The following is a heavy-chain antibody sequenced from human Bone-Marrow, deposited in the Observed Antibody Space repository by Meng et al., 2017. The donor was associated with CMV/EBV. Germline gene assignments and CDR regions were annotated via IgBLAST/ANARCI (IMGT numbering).Heavy chain of an antibody. Sequence: SETLSLTCTVSGGSISSGGYYWSWIRQHPGKGLEWIGYIYYSGSTYYNPSLKSRVTISVDTSKNQFSLKLSSVTAADTAVYYCARGRGGSGAFEIWGQGTMVTVSS. CDR1: GGSISSGGYY. V-gene: IGHV4-31*03. CDR3: ARGRGGSGAFEI. CDR2: IYYSGST. J-gene: IGHJ3*02.